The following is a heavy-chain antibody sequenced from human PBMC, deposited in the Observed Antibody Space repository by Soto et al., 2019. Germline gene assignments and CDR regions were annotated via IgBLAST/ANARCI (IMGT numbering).Heavy chain of an antibody. J-gene: IGHJ6*02. CDR3: ARGDHEFFYYGLDV. Sequence: WETLSLTCTVSGGSITSSYWSWIRRPPGKGLEWIAYIDDTGISGYTPATSYNPSLKSRVTMLVDTSKSQFSLKLTSVTAADTVVYYSARGDHEFFYYGLDVWGQGITVTVSS. D-gene: IGHD3-10*01. CDR1: GGSITSSY. V-gene: IGHV4-59*01. CDR2: IDDTGISGYTPAT.